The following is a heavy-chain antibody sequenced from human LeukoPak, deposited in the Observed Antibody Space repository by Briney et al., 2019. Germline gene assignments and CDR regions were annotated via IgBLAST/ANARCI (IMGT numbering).Heavy chain of an antibody. Sequence: SETLSLTCTVSGVSISNYYWSWIRQPPGKGLEWIGYISNSGSTNYNPPLKSRVTISVDTSKNHFSLKLSSVTAADTAVYYCARHWRSFDSSGSYSFDYWGQGTLVTVSS. CDR2: ISNSGST. D-gene: IGHD3-22*01. V-gene: IGHV4-59*08. J-gene: IGHJ4*02. CDR3: ARHWRSFDSSGSYSFDY. CDR1: GVSISNYY.